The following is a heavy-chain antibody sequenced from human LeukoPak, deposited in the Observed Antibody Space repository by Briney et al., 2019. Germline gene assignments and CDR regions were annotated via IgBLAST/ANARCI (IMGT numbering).Heavy chain of an antibody. J-gene: IGHJ4*02. CDR1: GGSFSGHS. CDR3: ARHVHVSMIVVILSDYFDF. D-gene: IGHD3-22*01. CDR2: ISHTGTI. Sequence: SETLSLTCAVSGGSFSGHSWSWIRQAPGKGLEWIGEISHTGTINYNPSLNSRVTISADTSKNQFSLSLSSMTAADTAVYYCARHVHVSMIVVILSDYFDFWGRGALVSVSS. V-gene: IGHV4-34*01.